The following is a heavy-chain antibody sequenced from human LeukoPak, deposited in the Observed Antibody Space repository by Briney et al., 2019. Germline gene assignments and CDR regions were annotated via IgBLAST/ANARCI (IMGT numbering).Heavy chain of an antibody. Sequence: GGSLRLSCAASGFTFSSYAMSWVRQAPGKGREWVSAISGSGGSTYYADSVKGRFTISRDNSKNTLYLQMNSLRAEDTAVYYCAKDELDSSGYYTGDYWGQGTLVTVSS. CDR3: AKDELDSSGYYTGDY. J-gene: IGHJ4*02. CDR1: GFTFSSYA. CDR2: ISGSGGST. V-gene: IGHV3-23*01. D-gene: IGHD3-22*01.